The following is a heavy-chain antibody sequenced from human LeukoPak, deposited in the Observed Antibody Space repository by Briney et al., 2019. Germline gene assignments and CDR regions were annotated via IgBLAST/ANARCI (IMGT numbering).Heavy chain of an antibody. CDR1: GGTFSRYA. CDR2: IIPIFGTA. D-gene: IGHD3-10*01. Sequence: APVKVSCKASGGTFSRYAISWERQAPGQGLEWMGGIIPIFGTANYAQKFQGRVTITADESTSTAYMELSSLRSEDTAVYYCARESSISMVRGVIGYWGQGTLVTVSS. J-gene: IGHJ4*02. V-gene: IGHV1-69*13. CDR3: ARESSISMVRGVIGY.